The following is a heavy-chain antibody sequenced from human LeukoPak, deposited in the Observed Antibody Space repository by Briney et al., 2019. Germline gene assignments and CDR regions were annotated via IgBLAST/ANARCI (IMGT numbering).Heavy chain of an antibody. CDR3: ARAKPPGAFDI. J-gene: IGHJ3*02. V-gene: IGHV1-2*02. CDR2: INPNNGGT. CDR1: GYTFNGYY. Sequence: ASVKVSCKSSGYTFNGYYMHWVRQAPGQGLEWMGWINPNNGGTKYAQNFQGRVTMTRDTSISTAYMELSRLRSDDTAVYYCARAKPPGAFDIWGQGTMVTVSS.